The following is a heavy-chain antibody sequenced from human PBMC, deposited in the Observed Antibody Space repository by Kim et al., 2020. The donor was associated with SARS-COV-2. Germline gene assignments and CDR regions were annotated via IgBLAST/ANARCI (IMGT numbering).Heavy chain of an antibody. D-gene: IGHD3-10*01. Sequence: GGSLRLSCAASGFTFSSYSMNWVRQAPGKGLEWVSSISSSSSYIYYADSVKGRFTISRDNAKNSLYLQMNSLRAEDTAVYYCARDGYYGSGSKPYAYYYYYGMDVWGQGTTVTVSS. CDR3: ARDGYYGSGSKPYAYYYYYGMDV. CDR2: ISSSSSYI. V-gene: IGHV3-21*01. CDR1: GFTFSSYS. J-gene: IGHJ6*02.